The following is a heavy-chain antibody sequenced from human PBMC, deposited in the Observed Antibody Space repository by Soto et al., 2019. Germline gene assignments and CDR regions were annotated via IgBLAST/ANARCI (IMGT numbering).Heavy chain of an antibody. CDR2: IYSGGGT. V-gene: IGHV3-53*01. Sequence: GGSLRLSCAASWFTVTSCSMSWVRQAPGRGLEWVSVIYSGGGTYYAGSVRGRFTISRDNAKNSLYLQMNSLRAEDTAVYYCARDQPGYSYGYGLGYWGQGTLVTVS. CDR3: ARDQPGYSYGYGLGY. D-gene: IGHD5-18*01. J-gene: IGHJ4*02. CDR1: WFTVTSCS.